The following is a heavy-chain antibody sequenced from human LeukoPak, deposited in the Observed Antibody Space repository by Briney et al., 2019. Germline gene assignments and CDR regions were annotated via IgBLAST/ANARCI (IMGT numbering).Heavy chain of an antibody. CDR1: GFTFSSYS. CDR3: AGGGFYCSSTSCSSGNFDY. J-gene: IGHJ4*02. CDR2: ISSSSSYI. D-gene: IGHD2-2*01. Sequence: GGSLRLSCAASGFTFSSYSMNWVRQAPGKGLEWVSSISSSSSYIYYADSVKGRFTISRDNAKNSLYLQMNSLRAEDTAVYYCAGGGFYCSSTSCSSGNFDYWGQGTLVTVSS. V-gene: IGHV3-21*01.